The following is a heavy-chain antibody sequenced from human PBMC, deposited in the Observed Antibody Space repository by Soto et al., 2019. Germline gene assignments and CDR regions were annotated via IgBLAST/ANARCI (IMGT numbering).Heavy chain of an antibody. D-gene: IGHD3-3*01. Sequence: QVQLQESGPGLVKPSQTLSLTCTVSGGSISSGGYYWSWIRQHPGKGLEWIGYIYYSGSTYYNPSLKSRVTIAVDTSKNRFSLKLSSVTAADTAVYYCARVPLEWVGLYNWFDPRGQGTLVTVSS. J-gene: IGHJ5*02. CDR2: IYYSGST. V-gene: IGHV4-31*03. CDR3: ARVPLEWVGLYNWFDP. CDR1: GGSISSGGYY.